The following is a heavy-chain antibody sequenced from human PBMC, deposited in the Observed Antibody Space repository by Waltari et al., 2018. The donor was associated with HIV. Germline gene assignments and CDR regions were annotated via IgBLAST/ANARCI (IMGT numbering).Heavy chain of an antibody. D-gene: IGHD4-17*01. J-gene: IGHJ4*02. CDR1: GFSFSDYY. Sequence: QVQLVESGGGLVKPGGSLRLSCAASGFSFSDYYMAWIRQAPGKGLEWVSYISDSGRTISYADSVKGRFTISRDNAKNSLYLEMSSLRAEDTAVYYCAREDDGAPDYWGQGTLVTVSS. V-gene: IGHV3-11*01. CDR2: ISDSGRTI. CDR3: AREDDGAPDY.